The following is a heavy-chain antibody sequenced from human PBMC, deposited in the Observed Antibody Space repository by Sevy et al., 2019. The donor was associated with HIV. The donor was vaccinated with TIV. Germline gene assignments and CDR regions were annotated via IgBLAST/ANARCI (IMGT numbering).Heavy chain of an antibody. CDR2: IYYNGRT. CDR1: GDSISGYY. CDR3: ARAASSYYYAMDV. Sequence: SETLSLTCTVFGDSISGYYWSWIRQSPGKGLQWIGYIYYNGRTNYDPSLKSRVTISTDTSKNQFALKLSSVTAADTGIYYCARAASSYYYAMDVWGQGTSVTFAS. V-gene: IGHV4-59*01. J-gene: IGHJ6*02.